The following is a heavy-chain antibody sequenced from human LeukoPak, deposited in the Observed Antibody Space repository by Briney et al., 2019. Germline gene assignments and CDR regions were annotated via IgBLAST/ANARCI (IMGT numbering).Heavy chain of an antibody. D-gene: IGHD4-23*01. J-gene: IGHJ4*02. Sequence: SEILSLTCAVYGGSFSGYYWSWIRQPPGKGLEWIGEINHSGSTNYNPSLKSRVTISVDTSKNQFSLKLSFVTAADTAVYYCARIRGAHYGGKGVSDYWGQGTLVTVSS. CDR2: INHSGST. CDR1: GGSFSGYY. V-gene: IGHV4-34*01. CDR3: ARIRGAHYGGKGVSDY.